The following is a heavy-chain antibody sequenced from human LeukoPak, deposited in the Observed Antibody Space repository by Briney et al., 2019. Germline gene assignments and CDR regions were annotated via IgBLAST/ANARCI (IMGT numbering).Heavy chain of an antibody. CDR1: GYSISSGYY. J-gene: IGHJ4*02. CDR2: IYHSGST. CDR3: AREKYYDYVWGSYRYPYYFDY. D-gene: IGHD3-16*02. V-gene: IGHV4-38-2*02. Sequence: PSETLSLTCTVSGYSISSGYYWGWIRQPPGKGLEWIGSIYHSGSTYYNPSLKSRVTISVDTSKNQFSLKLSSVTAADTAVYYCAREKYYDYVWGSYRYPYYFDYWGQGTLVTVSS.